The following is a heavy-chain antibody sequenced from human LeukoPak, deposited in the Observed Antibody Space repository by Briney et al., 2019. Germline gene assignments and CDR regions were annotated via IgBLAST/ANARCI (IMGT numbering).Heavy chain of an antibody. V-gene: IGHV3-23*01. D-gene: IGHD4-17*01. CDR3: AKSTVTTRGATDY. CDR2: IGGSGGST. Sequence: GGSLRLSCAASGLTFSTYAMSWVRQAPGKGLEWVSAIGGSGGSTYYADSVKGRFTISRDNSKNTLYLQMNSLRAEDTAVYYCAKSTVTTRGATDYWGQGTLVTVSS. J-gene: IGHJ4*02. CDR1: GLTFSTYA.